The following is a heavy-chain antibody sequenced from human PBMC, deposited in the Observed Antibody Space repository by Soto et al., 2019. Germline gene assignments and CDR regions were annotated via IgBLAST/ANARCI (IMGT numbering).Heavy chain of an antibody. D-gene: IGHD2-2*01. V-gene: IGHV3-23*01. CDR1: GFTFSSYA. CDR3: AKFSLPYQLLSNWDYYYGMDV. J-gene: IGHJ6*02. CDR2: ISGSGGST. Sequence: EVQLLESGGGLVQPGGSLRLSCAASGFTFSSYAMSWVRQAPGKGLEWVSAISGSGGSTYYADSVKGRFTISRDNSKNTLSLQMTSLRAEDTAVYYCAKFSLPYQLLSNWDYYYGMDVWGQGTTVTVSS.